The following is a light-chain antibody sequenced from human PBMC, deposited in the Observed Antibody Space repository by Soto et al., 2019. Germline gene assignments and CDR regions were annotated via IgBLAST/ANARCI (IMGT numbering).Light chain of an antibody. J-gene: IGKJ1*01. CDR2: DAS. Sequence: DIQMTQSPSTLSASVGDRVTITCRASQSISSWLAWYQQKPGKAPKLLIYDASSLESGVPSRFSGSGSGTEFTLTISSLQPDDFATYYCQQKVTFGQGTKVEIK. CDR3: QQKVT. CDR1: QSISSW. V-gene: IGKV1-5*01.